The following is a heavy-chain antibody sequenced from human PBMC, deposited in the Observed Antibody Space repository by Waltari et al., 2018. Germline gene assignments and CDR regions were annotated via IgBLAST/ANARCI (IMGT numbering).Heavy chain of an antibody. CDR3: ARLHDYGDFLDY. V-gene: IGHV4-59*01. Sequence: QVQLQESGPGLVKPSETLSLTCTVSGGSIRSYYWSWIRQPPGKGLEWIGYIYYSGSTNYNPSLKSRVTISVDTSKNQFSLKLSSVTAADTAVYYCARLHDYGDFLDYWGQGTLVTVSS. D-gene: IGHD4-17*01. CDR1: GGSIRSYY. CDR2: IYYSGST. J-gene: IGHJ4*02.